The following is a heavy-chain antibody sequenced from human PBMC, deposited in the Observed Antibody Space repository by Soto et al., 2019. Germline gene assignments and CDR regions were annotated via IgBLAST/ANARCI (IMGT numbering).Heavy chain of an antibody. D-gene: IGHD5-18*01. J-gene: IGHJ3*01. CDR2: ISYDGSEK. CDR3: AKERIYSFDALDL. V-gene: IGHV3-30*18. CDR1: GFTFNFYG. Sequence: PGGSLRLSCDASGFTFNFYGMHWVRQAPGKGLEWVAVISYDGSEKYYADSVSGRFTISRDNTKNTVWLQMNSLRGEDTAVYYGAKERIYSFDALDLWGQGRWVTVTS.